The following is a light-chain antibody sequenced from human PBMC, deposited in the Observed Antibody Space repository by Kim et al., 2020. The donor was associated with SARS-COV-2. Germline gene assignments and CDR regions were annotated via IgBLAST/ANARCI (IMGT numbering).Light chain of an antibody. V-gene: IGKV3-20*01. J-gene: IGKJ1*01. CDR2: DAS. CDR3: QQYGSSPWT. CDR1: QSVSSSY. Sequence: SPGERATLAGRASQSVSSSYLAWYQQKPGQAPRLLIYDASSRATGIPDRFSGSGSGTDFTLTISRLEPEDFAVHYCQQYGSSPWTFGQGTKVDIK.